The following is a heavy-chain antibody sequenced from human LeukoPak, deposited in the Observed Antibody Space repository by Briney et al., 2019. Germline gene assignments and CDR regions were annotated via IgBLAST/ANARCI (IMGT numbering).Heavy chain of an antibody. CDR3: TTYVLVSGTRHFDS. J-gene: IGHJ4*02. CDR1: GFTFTNVW. Sequence: GGSLRLSCAASGFTFTNVWMSWVRQVPGKGLEWIGRIRSKTDGGTTDYAAPVKDRVTISRDDSRNTLFLQISSLKTEDTAIYYCTTYVLVSGTRHFDSWGQGALVTVSS. D-gene: IGHD5/OR15-5a*01. CDR2: IRSKTDGGTT. V-gene: IGHV3-15*01.